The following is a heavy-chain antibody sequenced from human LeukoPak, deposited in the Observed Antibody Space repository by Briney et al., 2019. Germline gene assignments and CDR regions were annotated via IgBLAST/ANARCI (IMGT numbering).Heavy chain of an antibody. J-gene: IGHJ4*02. Sequence: GGSLRLSCAASGFTFSSYAMHWVRQAPGKGLEWVAVISYDGSNKYYADSVKGRFTISRDNSKNTLYLQMNSLRAEDTAVYYCARGVDYYDSSGYYFGRFHWGQGTLVTVSS. CDR2: ISYDGSNK. CDR3: ARGVDYYDSSGYYFGRFH. CDR1: GFTFSSYA. V-gene: IGHV3-30*01. D-gene: IGHD3-22*01.